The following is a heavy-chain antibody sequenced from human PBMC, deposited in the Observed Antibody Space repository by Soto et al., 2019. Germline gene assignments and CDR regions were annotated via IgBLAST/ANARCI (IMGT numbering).Heavy chain of an antibody. CDR2: IHGDDFR. Sequence: QITLKESGPTLVKPTQTLTLTCTFSGFSLSTYHVAVAWIRQPPGKALEFLAVIHGDDFRRFSPSLNSRLTITKDTSKNQVVLLVTNMDPLDTATYYGVHREKGAFDIWGQGTMVPVSS. J-gene: IGHJ3*02. V-gene: IGHV2-5*02. CDR1: GFSLSTYHVA. CDR3: VHREKGAFDI.